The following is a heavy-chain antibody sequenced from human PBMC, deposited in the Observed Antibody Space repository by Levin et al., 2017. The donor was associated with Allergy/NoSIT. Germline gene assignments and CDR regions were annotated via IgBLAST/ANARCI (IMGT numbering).Heavy chain of an antibody. J-gene: IGHJ4*02. CDR1: GGSFSGYY. V-gene: IGHV4-34*01. CDR2: INHSGST. CDR3: ARVTISGGGHTSPGGLDFDY. D-gene: IGHD3-9*01. Sequence: SETLSLTCAVYGGSFSGYYWSWIRQPPGKGLEWLGEINHSGSTNYNPSLKSRVTISVDTSKNQFSLKLSSVTAADTAVYYCARVTISGGGHTSPGGLDFDYWGQGTLVTVSS.